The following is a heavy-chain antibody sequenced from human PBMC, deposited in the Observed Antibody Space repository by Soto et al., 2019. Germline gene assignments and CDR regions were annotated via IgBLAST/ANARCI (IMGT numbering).Heavy chain of an antibody. CDR1: GFTFFTYG. CDR3: AKDLGIATGWGDY. V-gene: IGHV3-30*18. Sequence: QVQLVESGGGVVQPGRSLRLSCAASGFTFFTYGMHWVRQAPGKGLEWVAVISYDGSLKYYADSVKGRFTISRDNSKNTLYLQMNSLRAEDTAVYYCAKDLGIATGWGDYWGQGTLVAVSS. CDR2: ISYDGSLK. D-gene: IGHD6-13*01. J-gene: IGHJ4*02.